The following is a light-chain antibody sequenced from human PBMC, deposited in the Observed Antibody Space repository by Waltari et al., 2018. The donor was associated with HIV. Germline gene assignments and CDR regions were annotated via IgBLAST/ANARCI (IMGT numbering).Light chain of an antibody. J-gene: IGLJ3*02. CDR1: RSNLGQGSV. CDR3: QSYDSSLSGLV. CDR2: TNS. V-gene: IGLV1-40*01. Sequence: SVLTLPPSVSGAPGQRVTLCCRRSRSNLGQGSVVHWDQQLPEPAPKHLIYTNSNRPSGVPDRVSGSKSVTSASLAITVLQAEDEADYYCQSYDSSLSGLVFGGGTKLTVL.